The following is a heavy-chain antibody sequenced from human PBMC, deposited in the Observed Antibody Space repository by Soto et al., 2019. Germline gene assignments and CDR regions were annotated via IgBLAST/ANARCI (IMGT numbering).Heavy chain of an antibody. CDR2: IIPIFGTA. CDR3: ARDGEYYYYYGMDV. Sequence: QVQLVQSGAEVKKPGSSVEVSCKASGGTFSSYAISWVRQAPGQGLEWMGGIIPIFGTANYAQKFQGRVTITADESTSTAYMELSSLRSEDTALYYCARDGEYYYYYGMDVWGQGTTVTVSS. J-gene: IGHJ6*02. V-gene: IGHV1-69*01. D-gene: IGHD3-10*01. CDR1: GGTFSSYA.